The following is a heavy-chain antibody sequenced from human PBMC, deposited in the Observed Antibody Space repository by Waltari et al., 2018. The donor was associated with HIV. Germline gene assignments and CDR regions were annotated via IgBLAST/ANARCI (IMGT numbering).Heavy chain of an antibody. CDR1: GCEFKEQW. CDR2: MSSDGTKT. D-gene: IGHD6-19*01. CDR3: ARESEWLYSAFFDF. V-gene: IGHV3-7*01. Sequence: HIMKSEGDRGRRGGSFSICCFPSGCEFKEQWASWIRQAPGEGLEVRAAMSSDGTKTHYADSVKGRFTIVRNNGNKSIRLDMTNLGGADTGFYFCARESEWLYSAFFDFWGSGSLLTVSS. J-gene: IGHJ5*01.